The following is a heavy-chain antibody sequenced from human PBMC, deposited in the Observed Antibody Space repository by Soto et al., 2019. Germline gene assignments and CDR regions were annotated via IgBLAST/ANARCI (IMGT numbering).Heavy chain of an antibody. CDR2: IGGNGVTT. V-gene: IGHV3-23*01. D-gene: IGHD2-15*01. Sequence: EVQLLESGGGLVQPGGSLRLPCAASGFTFGSYAWSWVRQAPGKGLDWVSTIGGNGVTTFYADSVKGRFTISRDVSKNTVFLQMSSLRAEDTAVYYCAKSSRYCSGGGCFYYFDYWGQGTLVTVSS. CDR3: AKSSRYCSGGGCFYYFDY. J-gene: IGHJ4*02. CDR1: GFTFGSYA.